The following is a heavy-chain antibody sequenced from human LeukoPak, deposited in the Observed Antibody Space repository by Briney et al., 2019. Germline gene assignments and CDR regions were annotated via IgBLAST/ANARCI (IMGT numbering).Heavy chain of an antibody. CDR1: GGSISSSSYY. CDR3: AVLMTGSYYMDV. J-gene: IGHJ6*03. V-gene: IGHV4-39*01. Sequence: PSETLSLTCTVSGGSISSSSYYWGWLRQPPGKGLEWIGSIYYSGSTYYNPSLKSRVTISVDTYKNQFSLKLSSVTAADAAVYYCAVLMTGSYYMDVWGKGTTVTVSS. D-gene: IGHD3-9*01. CDR2: IYYSGST.